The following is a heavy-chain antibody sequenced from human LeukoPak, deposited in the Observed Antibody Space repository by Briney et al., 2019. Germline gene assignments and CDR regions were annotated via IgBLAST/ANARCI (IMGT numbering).Heavy chain of an antibody. D-gene: IGHD3-22*01. Sequence: GSSVKVSCKASGGTFSSYAISWVRQAPGQGLEWMGGIIPIFGTANYAQKFQGRVTITADESTSTAYMELSGLRSEDTAVYYCARGVNRYYYDSSGYRFDYWGQGTLVTVSS. CDR2: IIPIFGTA. V-gene: IGHV1-69*01. J-gene: IGHJ4*02. CDR3: ARGVNRYYYDSSGYRFDY. CDR1: GGTFSSYA.